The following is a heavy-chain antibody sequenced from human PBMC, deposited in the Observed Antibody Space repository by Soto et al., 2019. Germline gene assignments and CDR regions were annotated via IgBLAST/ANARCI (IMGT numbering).Heavy chain of an antibody. V-gene: IGHV3-11*01. Sequence: GGSLRLSCEASGFTFGDYYMTWIRQAPGKGLEWVSFIGNRGTGIYYADSVKGRFTIFRDNAKNSLYLQMNGLRAEDTAMYYCARDLRAVGMPSIFDPWGQGTLVTVYS. D-gene: IGHD2-2*01. CDR2: IGNRGTGI. J-gene: IGHJ5*02. CDR1: GFTFGDYY. CDR3: ARDLRAVGMPSIFDP.